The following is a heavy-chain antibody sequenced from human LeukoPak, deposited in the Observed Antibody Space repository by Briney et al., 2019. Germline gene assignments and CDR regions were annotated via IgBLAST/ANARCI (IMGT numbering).Heavy chain of an antibody. V-gene: IGHV1-69*05. CDR3: ACNIVGSYYYYYMDV. Sequence: SVKVSCKASGYTFTGYYMHWVRQAPGQGLEWMGGIIPIFGTANYAQKFQGRVTITTDESTSTAYMELSSLRSEDTAVYYCACNIVGSYYYYYMDVWGKGTTVTVSS. J-gene: IGHJ6*03. CDR2: IIPIFGTA. CDR1: GYTFTGYY. D-gene: IGHD2/OR15-2a*01.